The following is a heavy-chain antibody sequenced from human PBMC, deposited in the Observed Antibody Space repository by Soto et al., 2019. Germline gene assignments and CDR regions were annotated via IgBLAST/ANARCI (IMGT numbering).Heavy chain of an antibody. CDR3: ASTTNPGTRTIFGVDIIGMGWYFDL. CDR2: IKQDGSEK. J-gene: IGHJ2*01. V-gene: IGHV3-7*05. CDR1: GFTFSSYW. D-gene: IGHD3-3*01. Sequence: EVQLVESGGGLVQPGGSLRLSCAASGFTFSSYWMSWVRQAPGKGLEWVANIKQDGSEKYYVDSVKGRFTISRDNAKNSLYLQMNSLRAEDTSVYYCASTTNPGTRTIFGVDIIGMGWYFDLWGRGTLVTVSS.